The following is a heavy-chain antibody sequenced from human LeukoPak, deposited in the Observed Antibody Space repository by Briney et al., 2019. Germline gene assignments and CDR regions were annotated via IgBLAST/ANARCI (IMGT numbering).Heavy chain of an antibody. Sequence: GGSLRLSCAASGFTSSNAWMSWVRQAPGKGLEWVGRIKSKTDGGTTDYAAPVKGRFTISRDDSKNTLYLQMNSLKTEDTAVYYCTTRYCSSTSCSEVMDVWGKGTTVTVSS. V-gene: IGHV3-15*01. D-gene: IGHD2-2*01. J-gene: IGHJ6*04. CDR2: IKSKTDGGTT. CDR3: TTRYCSSTSCSEVMDV. CDR1: GFTSSNAW.